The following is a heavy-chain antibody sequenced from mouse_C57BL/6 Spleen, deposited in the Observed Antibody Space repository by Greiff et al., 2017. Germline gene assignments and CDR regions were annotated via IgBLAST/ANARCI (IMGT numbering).Heavy chain of an antibody. CDR1: GYTFTSYW. D-gene: IGHD1-1*01. V-gene: IGHV1-64*01. Sequence: QVQLQQPGAELVKPGASVKLSCKASGYTFTSYWMHWVKQRPGQGLEWIGMIHPNSGSTNYNEKFKSKATLTVDKSSSTAYMQRSSLTSEDSAVYYCARGGNYYGSSYGYFDVWGTGTTVTVSS. CDR3: ARGGNYYGSSYGYFDV. J-gene: IGHJ1*03. CDR2: IHPNSGST.